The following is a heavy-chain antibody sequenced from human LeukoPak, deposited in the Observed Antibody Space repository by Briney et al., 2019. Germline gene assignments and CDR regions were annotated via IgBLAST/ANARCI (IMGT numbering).Heavy chain of an antibody. D-gene: IGHD2-2*01. CDR1: GYTFTGYY. Sequence: ASVKVSCKASGYTFTGYYMHWVRQAPGQGLEWMGWINPNSGGTNYAQKFQGRVTMTRDTSISTAYMELSRLRSDDTAVYYCARQYCSSTSCYFWLDYWGQGTLVTVSS. CDR2: INPNSGGT. V-gene: IGHV1-2*02. CDR3: ARQYCSSTSCYFWLDY. J-gene: IGHJ4*02.